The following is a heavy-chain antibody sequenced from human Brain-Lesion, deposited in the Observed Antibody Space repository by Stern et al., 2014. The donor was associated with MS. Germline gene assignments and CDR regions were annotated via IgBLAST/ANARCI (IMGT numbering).Heavy chain of an antibody. CDR3: ATLSPGAGGNYYRHFDY. CDR1: GYTLTEFS. J-gene: IGHJ4*02. Sequence: QVQLLQSGAEVKKPGASVKVSCKVSGYTLTEFSMHWVRQAPSKGLEWMGGFDPEDGETIYALKFQGRVTMPEDTSTDTAYMELSSLRSEDTAVYYCATLSPGAGGNYYRHFDYWGQGTLVTVSS. CDR2: FDPEDGET. D-gene: IGHD1-26*01. V-gene: IGHV1-24*01.